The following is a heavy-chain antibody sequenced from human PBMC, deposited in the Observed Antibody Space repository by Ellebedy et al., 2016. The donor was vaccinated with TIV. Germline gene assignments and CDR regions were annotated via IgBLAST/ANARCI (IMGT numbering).Heavy chain of an antibody. V-gene: IGHV3-7*01. CDR2: IYQDGSEK. Sequence: PGGSLRLSCAASGFSFRSYWMSWVRQAPGKGLEWVANIYQDGSEKYYVDSVEGRFTIPRDNANNILYLQMNSLRAEDTAIYYCARRGSYGDYAVQVNNWFGSWGQGTLVTVSS. CDR1: GFSFRSYW. D-gene: IGHD4-17*01. CDR3: ARRGSYGDYAVQVNNWFGS. J-gene: IGHJ5*01.